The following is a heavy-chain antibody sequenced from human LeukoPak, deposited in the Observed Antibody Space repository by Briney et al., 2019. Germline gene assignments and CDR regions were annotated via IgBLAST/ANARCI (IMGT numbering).Heavy chain of an antibody. V-gene: IGHV1-2*02. D-gene: IGHD1-1*01. CDR3: AREEGWNDLDYFDY. CDR2: INPNSGGT. CDR1: GYTFTGYY. Sequence: GASVKVSCKASGYTFTGYYMHWVRQAPGQGLEWMGWINPNSGGTNYAQKFQGRATMTRDTSISTAYMELSRLRSDDTAVYYCAREEGWNDLDYFDYWGQGTLVTVSS. J-gene: IGHJ4*02.